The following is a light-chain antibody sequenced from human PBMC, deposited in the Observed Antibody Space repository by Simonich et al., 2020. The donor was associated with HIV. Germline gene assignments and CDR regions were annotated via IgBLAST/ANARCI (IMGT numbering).Light chain of an antibody. CDR3: CSYAGSPYVV. Sequence: QSALTQPASVSGSPGQSITISCTGTSSDVGSYNLVSWYQQHPGKAPKLMIYEGSKRPSGVSIRFSGSKSGNTASLTISGLQAEDEADYYCCSYAGSPYVVFGGGTKLTVL. CDR2: EGS. V-gene: IGLV2-23*01. CDR1: SSDVGSYNL. J-gene: IGLJ2*01.